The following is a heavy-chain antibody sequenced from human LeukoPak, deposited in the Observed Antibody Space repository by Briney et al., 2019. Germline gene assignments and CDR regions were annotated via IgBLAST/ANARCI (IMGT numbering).Heavy chain of an antibody. Sequence: KPSETLSLTCTVSGGSISSYYWSWIRQPPGKGLEWIGYIYYNGNTNYNPSLKSRVTISVDTSKNQFSLKLSSVTAADTAVYFCARRVAVTARYYFDFWGQGTLVTVSS. V-gene: IGHV4-59*08. D-gene: IGHD6-19*01. J-gene: IGHJ4*02. CDR3: ARRVAVTARYYFDF. CDR2: IYYNGNT. CDR1: GGSISSYY.